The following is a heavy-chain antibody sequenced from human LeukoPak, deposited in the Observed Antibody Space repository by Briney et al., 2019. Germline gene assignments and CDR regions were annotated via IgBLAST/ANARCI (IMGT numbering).Heavy chain of an antibody. D-gene: IGHD3-3*01. CDR2: IKQDGSEK. CDR1: GFTFSSYW. J-gene: IGHJ4*02. V-gene: IGHV3-7*01. CDR3: AGVKDLYDFWSGYYTEYFDY. Sequence: GGSLRLSCAASGFTFSSYWMSWVRQAPGKGLEWVANIKQDGSEKYYVDSVKGRFTISRDNAKNSLYLQMNSLRAEDTAVYYCAGVKDLYDFWSGYYTEYFDYWGQGTLVTVSS.